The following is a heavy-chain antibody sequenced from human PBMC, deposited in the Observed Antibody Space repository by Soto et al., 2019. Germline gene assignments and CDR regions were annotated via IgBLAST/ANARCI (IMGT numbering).Heavy chain of an antibody. CDR3: ASTYSGYFDN. J-gene: IGHJ4*02. D-gene: IGHD3-22*01. Sequence: PSETLSLTCSVSGDSMSSGAYYWSWMRQHPGKGLEWIAYIYHSGDTHYNPSLRSRITISVDSSKNQFSLKLTSVTDADTAIYYCASTYSGYFDNWGQGTLVTVSS. CDR1: GDSMSSGAYY. CDR2: IYHSGDT. V-gene: IGHV4-31*03.